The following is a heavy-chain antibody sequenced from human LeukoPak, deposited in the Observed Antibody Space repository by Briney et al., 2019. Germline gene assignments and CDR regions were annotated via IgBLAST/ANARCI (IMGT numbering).Heavy chain of an antibody. CDR3: AQDQKLLWFGELLNWFDP. V-gene: IGHV3-48*04. J-gene: IGHJ5*02. D-gene: IGHD3-10*01. CDR2: ISSSSSTI. Sequence: GGSLRLSCAASGFTFSSYSMNWVRQAPGKGLEWVSYISSSSSTIYYADSVKGRFTISRDNAKNSLYLQMNSLRAEDTAVYYCAQDQKLLWFGELLNWFDPWGQGTLVTVSS. CDR1: GFTFSSYS.